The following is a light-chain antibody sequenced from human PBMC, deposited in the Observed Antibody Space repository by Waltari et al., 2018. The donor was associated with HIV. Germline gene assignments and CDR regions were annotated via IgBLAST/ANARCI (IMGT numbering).Light chain of an antibody. J-gene: IGLJ3*02. V-gene: IGLV1-51*01. CDR2: DNN. CDR1: SSHLGNNY. CDR3: GTWDSSLSAWV. Sequence: QSVFTQPPSVSAAPGQKVTIPCPGRSSHLGNNYVSWYQQLPGTAPKLLIYDNNNRPSGIPDRFSGSESGTSATLGITGLQTGDEADYYCGTWDSSLSAWVFGGGTKLTVL.